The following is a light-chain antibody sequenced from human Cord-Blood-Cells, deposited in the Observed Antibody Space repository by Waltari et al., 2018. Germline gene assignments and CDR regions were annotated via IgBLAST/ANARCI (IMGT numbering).Light chain of an antibody. CDR1: QRVSSN. V-gene: IGKV3-15*01. CDR2: GSS. J-gene: IGKJ1*01. Sequence: EIVMTQSPATLSVSPGERATLSCRASQRVSSNLAWYQQKPGQAPRLLIDGSSTRATGIPARFSGSVSGTEFTLTISSLQSEYFAVDYCQQYNNWPLTFGQGTKVEIK. CDR3: QQYNNWPLT.